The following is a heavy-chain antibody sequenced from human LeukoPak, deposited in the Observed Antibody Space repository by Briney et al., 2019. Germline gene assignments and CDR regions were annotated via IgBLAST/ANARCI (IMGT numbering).Heavy chain of an antibody. Sequence: GGSLRLSCAASGFTFSMYGMSWVRQAPGKGLEWVSNILGSGGRTYYADSVKGRFTISRDNSKNTLYLQINSLRAEDTAMYYCAKDQVAGDGFLLFDYWGQGTLVTVSS. CDR2: ILGSGGRT. D-gene: IGHD5-24*01. CDR3: AKDQVAGDGFLLFDY. CDR1: GFTFSMYG. V-gene: IGHV3-23*01. J-gene: IGHJ4*02.